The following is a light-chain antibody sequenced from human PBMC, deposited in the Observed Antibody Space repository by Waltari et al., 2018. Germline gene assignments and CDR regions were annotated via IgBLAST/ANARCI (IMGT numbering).Light chain of an antibody. V-gene: IGLV2-8*01. Sequence: QSALAQPPSASGSLGQSVTISCTGTRSDIGRYDYVSWYQQHPGKAPKLIIYEVNKRPSGVPDRFSGSKSGNTASLTVSGLQAEDEADYYRNSNAGINIPFVFGTGTKVTVL. CDR2: EVN. J-gene: IGLJ1*01. CDR3: NSNAGINIPFV. CDR1: RSDIGRYDY.